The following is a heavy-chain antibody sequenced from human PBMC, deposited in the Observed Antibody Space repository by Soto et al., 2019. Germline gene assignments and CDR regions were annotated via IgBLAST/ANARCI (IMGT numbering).Heavy chain of an antibody. Sequence: SQTLSLTCAISGDSVSSNTASWNWVRQSPSRGLEWLGRTYSRSKWYNDYAVSVKSRIIINPDTSKNQFSLQLNSVTPEDAAVYYCAKGDNLGPKTGYAFDPWGQGILVTVSS. J-gene: IGHJ5*02. CDR3: AKGDNLGPKTGYAFDP. CDR2: TYSRSKWYN. CDR1: GDSVSSNTAS. V-gene: IGHV6-1*01. D-gene: IGHD5-12*01.